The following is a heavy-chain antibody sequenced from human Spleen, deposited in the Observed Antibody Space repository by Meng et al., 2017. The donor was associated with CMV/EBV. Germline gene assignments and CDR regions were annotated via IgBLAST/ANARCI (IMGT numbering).Heavy chain of an antibody. V-gene: IGHV3-53*01. CDR1: GFTVSSNY. CDR2: IYSGGSM. J-gene: IGHJ4*02. D-gene: IGHD6-19*01. CDR3: AKGSASSRPYYFDF. Sequence: GESLKISCAASGFTVSSNYMSWVRQAPGKGLEWVSIIYSGGSMYYADSVKGRFSISRDISKNTLFLQMNSLRAEDTAVYYCAKGSASSRPYYFDFWGRGTLVTVSS.